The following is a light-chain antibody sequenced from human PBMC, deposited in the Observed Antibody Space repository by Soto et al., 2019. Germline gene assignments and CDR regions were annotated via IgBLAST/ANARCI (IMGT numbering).Light chain of an antibody. Sequence: IVLTQSPATLSLWPGETAILSCRACQTVSSYLSWYQHKPGQAPRLLIYDASKRAPGIPARFSGSGSGTDFTLTICSLEPEDFAVYYCQQLSTSFTFGIGHRLEI. V-gene: IGKV3-11*01. CDR3: QQLSTSFT. J-gene: IGKJ5*01. CDR1: QTVSSY. CDR2: DAS.